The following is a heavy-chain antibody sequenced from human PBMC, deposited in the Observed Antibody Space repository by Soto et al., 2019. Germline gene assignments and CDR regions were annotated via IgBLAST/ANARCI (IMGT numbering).Heavy chain of an antibody. CDR2: ISAYNGNT. V-gene: IGHV1-18*04. Sequence: ASVKVSCKASGYTFTSYGISWVRQAPGQGLEWMGWISAYNGNTNYAQKPQGRVTMTTDTSTSTAYMELRSLRSDDTAVYYCARDHLRTGMVATRTFSRFDPWGQGXLVTVYS. CDR3: ARDHLRTGMVATRTFSRFDP. D-gene: IGHD5-12*01. CDR1: GYTFTSYG. J-gene: IGHJ5*02.